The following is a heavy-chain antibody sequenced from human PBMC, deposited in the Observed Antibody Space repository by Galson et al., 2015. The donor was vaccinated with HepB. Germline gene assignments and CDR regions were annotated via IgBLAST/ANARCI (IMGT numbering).Heavy chain of an antibody. J-gene: IGHJ6*02. CDR2: ISSSGANT. V-gene: IGHV3-23*01. CDR3: AKVGQQLVRGLYYYYGMDV. Sequence: SLRLSCAASGFSFSSYAMSWVRQAPGKGLEWVSAISSSGANTYYADSVKGRFAISRDNSKHTPYLQMNSLRAEDTAVYYCAKVGQQLVRGLYYYYGMDVWGQGTTVTVSS. CDR1: GFSFSSYA. D-gene: IGHD6-13*01.